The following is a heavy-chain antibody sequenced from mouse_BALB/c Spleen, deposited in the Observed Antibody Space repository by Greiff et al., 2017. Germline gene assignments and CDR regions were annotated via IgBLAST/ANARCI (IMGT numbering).Heavy chain of an antibody. CDR2: IDPANGNT. CDR1: GFNIKDTY. Sequence: EVQLQQSGAELVKPGASVKLSCTASGFNIKDTYMHWVKQRPEQGLEWIGRIDPANGNTKYDPKFQGKATITADTSSNTAYLQLSSLTSEDTAVYYCARTFSFITTAGDYWGQGTSVTVSS. V-gene: IGHV14-3*02. CDR3: ARTFSFITTAGDY. D-gene: IGHD1-2*01. J-gene: IGHJ4*01.